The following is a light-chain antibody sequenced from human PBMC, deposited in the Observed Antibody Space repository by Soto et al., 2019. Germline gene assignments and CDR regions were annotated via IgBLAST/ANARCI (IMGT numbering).Light chain of an antibody. CDR3: QQSYNFPRT. Sequence: DIQMTQSPSSLSASVVDRVTITCRASQNIITYLNWYQQKPGKPPKLLMYAVSSLQSGAPSRFSGSGSGTDFTLTISSLQSEDFATYFCQQSYNFPRTFGQGTKLEI. CDR1: QNIITY. J-gene: IGKJ2*01. CDR2: AVS. V-gene: IGKV1-39*01.